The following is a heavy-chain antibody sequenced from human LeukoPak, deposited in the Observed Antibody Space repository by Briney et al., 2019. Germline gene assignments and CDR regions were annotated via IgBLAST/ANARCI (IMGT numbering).Heavy chain of an antibody. CDR3: ARTLSYQLLFDAFDI. J-gene: IGHJ3*02. Sequence: GGSLRLSCAASGFTFSNYGMHWVRQAPGKGLEWVAVIWYDGSDKYYADSVKGRFTISRDNSKNTLYLQMNYLRAKDTAVYYCARTLSYQLLFDAFDIWGQGTMVTVSS. CDR2: IWYDGSDK. CDR1: GFTFSNYG. D-gene: IGHD2-2*01. V-gene: IGHV3-33*01.